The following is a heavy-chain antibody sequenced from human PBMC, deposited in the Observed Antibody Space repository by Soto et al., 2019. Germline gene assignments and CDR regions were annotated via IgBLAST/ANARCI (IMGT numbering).Heavy chain of an antibody. CDR2: ITNNRTAR. CDR1: GFAFSSYS. Sequence: PGGSLRLSCAASGFAFSSYSMNWVRQAPGKGLEWVAYITNNRTARYYADSVKGRFTISRDNSKNTLYLQMDSLRAEDTAVYYWLKLFYSSSGPFDYWGQGTLVTVSS. CDR3: LKLFYSSSGPFDY. V-gene: IGHV3-48*01. J-gene: IGHJ4*02. D-gene: IGHD6-19*01.